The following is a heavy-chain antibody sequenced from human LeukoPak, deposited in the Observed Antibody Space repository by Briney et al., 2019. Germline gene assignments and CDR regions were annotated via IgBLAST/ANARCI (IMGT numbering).Heavy chain of an antibody. CDR3: AKEPYSSGWYDY. V-gene: IGHV3-30*18. CDR1: GFTFSSYG. D-gene: IGHD6-19*01. Sequence: PGGSPRLSCAASGFTFSSYGMHWVRQAPGKGLEWVAVISYDGSNKYYADSVKGRFTISRDNSKNTLYLQMNSLRAEDTAVYYCAKEPYSSGWYDYWGQGTLVTVSS. J-gene: IGHJ4*02. CDR2: ISYDGSNK.